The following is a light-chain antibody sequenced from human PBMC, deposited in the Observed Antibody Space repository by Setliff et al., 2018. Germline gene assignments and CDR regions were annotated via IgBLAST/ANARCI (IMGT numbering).Light chain of an antibody. Sequence: QSALTQPASVSGSPGQSITLSCTGTGSDVGGYNYVSWYQQHPGKAPKLMIYDVSNRPSGVSNRFSGSKSGNTASLTISGLQAEDEADYYCSSYASSSTLYVFGTGTRSPS. V-gene: IGLV2-14*03. CDR1: GSDVGGYNY. CDR3: SSYASSSTLYV. CDR2: DVS. J-gene: IGLJ1*01.